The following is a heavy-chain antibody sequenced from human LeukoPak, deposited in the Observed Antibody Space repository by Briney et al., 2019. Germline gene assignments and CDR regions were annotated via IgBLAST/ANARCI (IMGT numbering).Heavy chain of an antibody. D-gene: IGHD3-10*01. CDR3: ARWFPSY. CDR1: GGSISSSSYY. V-gene: IGHV4-39*07. Sequence: SETLSLTCTVSGGSISSSSYYWGWIRQPPGKGLEWIGSIYYSGSTYYNPSLKSRVTISVDTSKNQFSLKLSSVTAADTAVYYCARWFPSYWGQGTLVTVSS. J-gene: IGHJ4*02. CDR2: IYYSGST.